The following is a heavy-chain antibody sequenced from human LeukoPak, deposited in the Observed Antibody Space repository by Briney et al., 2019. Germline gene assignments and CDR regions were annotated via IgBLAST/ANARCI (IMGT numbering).Heavy chain of an antibody. Sequence: SETLCLTCSVSGGSIRSYFWSWIRQPAGKGLEWVGGIYTSGSTDYNPSRTSRVRMSVDTSRNQFSLKLTSVTAADTAVYYCARESKSYDGSGYYHDYWGQGTLVAVSS. D-gene: IGHD3-22*01. CDR1: GGSIRSYF. CDR2: IYTSGST. V-gene: IGHV4-4*07. CDR3: ARESKSYDGSGYYHDY. J-gene: IGHJ4*02.